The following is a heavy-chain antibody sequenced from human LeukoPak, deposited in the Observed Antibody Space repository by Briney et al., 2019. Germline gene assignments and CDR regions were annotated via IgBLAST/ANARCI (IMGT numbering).Heavy chain of an antibody. V-gene: IGHV3-48*04. CDR2: ISSSSSTI. CDR1: GFTFSSYS. D-gene: IGHD3-9*01. J-gene: IGHJ3*01. Sequence: PGGSLRLSCAASGFTFSSYSMNWVRQAPGKGLEWVSYISSSSSTIYYADSVKGRFTISRDNAKNSLYLQMNSLRAEDTAVYYCARDSIENGDDIAFDLWGQGTMVTVSS. CDR3: ARDSIENGDDIAFDL.